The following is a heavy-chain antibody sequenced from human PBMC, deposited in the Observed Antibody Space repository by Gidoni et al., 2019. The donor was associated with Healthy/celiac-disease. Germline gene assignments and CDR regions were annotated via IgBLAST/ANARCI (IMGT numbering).Heavy chain of an antibody. CDR3: ARLSVGPLWFGELWTLGGGMDV. CDR2: IYYSGST. Sequence: QVQLQESGPGLVKPSETLSLTCTVSGGSISSYYWSWIRQPPGKGLEWIGYIYYSGSTNYNPSLKSRVTISVDTSKNQFSLKLSSVTAADTAVYYCARLSVGPLWFGELWTLGGGMDVWGQGTTVTVSS. J-gene: IGHJ6*02. D-gene: IGHD3-10*01. CDR1: GGSISSYY. V-gene: IGHV4-59*08.